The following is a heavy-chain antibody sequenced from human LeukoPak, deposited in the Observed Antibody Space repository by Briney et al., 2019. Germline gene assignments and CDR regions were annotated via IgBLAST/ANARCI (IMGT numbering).Heavy chain of an antibody. CDR1: DASITRSY. J-gene: IGHJ5*02. Sequence: PSETLSLTCTVSDASITRSYWSWIRQSPGKGLEYLGYIYHTGITNYSPSRNSRVSISMDTSKNQFSLHLTSVTAADTAVYYCAGTARLLAPWGQGIQVTVSS. CDR3: AGTARLLAP. CDR2: IYHTGIT. V-gene: IGHV4-59*08.